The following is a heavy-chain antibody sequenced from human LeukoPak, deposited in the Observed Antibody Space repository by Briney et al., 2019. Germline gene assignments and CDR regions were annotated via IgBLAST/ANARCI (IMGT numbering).Heavy chain of an antibody. V-gene: IGHV4-38-2*02. CDR1: DYSISSGYY. CDR2: IYHSGDT. D-gene: IGHD1-7*01. CDR3: ARGWNYEGDY. Sequence: SETLSLTCTVSDYSISSGYYWGWIRQPPGKGLEWIGSIYHSGDTYYNPSPKSRITISVDTSKNQFSLRLSSVTAADTAVYYCARGWNYEGDYWGQGTLVTVSS. J-gene: IGHJ4*02.